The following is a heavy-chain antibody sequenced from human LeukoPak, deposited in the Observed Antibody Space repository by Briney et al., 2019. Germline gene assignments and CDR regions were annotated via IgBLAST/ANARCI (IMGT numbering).Heavy chain of an antibody. V-gene: IGHV3-23*01. D-gene: IGHD3-10*01. CDR3: ARAYYYDSGSYYGHFDY. Sequence: PGGSLRLSCAASGFTFSSYGMHWVRQAPGKGLEWVSTISGSGDATYYADSVKGRFTISRDNSKSTLYLQMNSLRAEDTALYYCARAYYYDSGSYYGHFDYWGRGTLVTVSS. J-gene: IGHJ4*02. CDR1: GFTFSSYG. CDR2: ISGSGDAT.